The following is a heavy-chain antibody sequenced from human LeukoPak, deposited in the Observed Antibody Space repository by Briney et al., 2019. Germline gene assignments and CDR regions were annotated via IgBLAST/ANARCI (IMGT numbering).Heavy chain of an antibody. D-gene: IGHD1-26*01. CDR1: GLTFSRYG. CDR2: ISYDGSKK. J-gene: IGHJ4*02. V-gene: IGHV3-30*18. Sequence: GRSLRLSCAVAGLTFSRYGMHWVRQAPGMGLEWVAIISYDGSKKYYADSVKGRFTSSRDNSKNTLYLQMNSLRADDTAVYYCAKRGSSGSYHYFDDWGQGTLVTVSS. CDR3: AKRGSSGSYHYFDD.